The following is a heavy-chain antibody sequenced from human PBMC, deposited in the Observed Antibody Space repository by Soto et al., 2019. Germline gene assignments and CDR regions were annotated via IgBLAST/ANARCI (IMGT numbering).Heavy chain of an antibody. J-gene: IGHJ6*02. D-gene: IGHD6-6*01. CDR1: GYSFTSYW. Sequence: GESLKISCKGSGYSFTSYWIGWVRQMPGKGLEWMGIIYPGDSDTRYSPSFQGQVTISADKSISTAYLQWSSLKASDTAMYYCASGHPPHIAAREDYYYYGMDVWGQGTTVTVSS. CDR3: ASGHPPHIAAREDYYYYGMDV. CDR2: IYPGDSDT. V-gene: IGHV5-51*01.